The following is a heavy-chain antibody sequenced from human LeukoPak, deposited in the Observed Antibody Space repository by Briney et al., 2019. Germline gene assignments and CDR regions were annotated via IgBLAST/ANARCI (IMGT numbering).Heavy chain of an antibody. J-gene: IGHJ6*03. CDR1: GDSISSSSYH. V-gene: IGHV4-39*01. CDR3: ARVSSWAYYYFYMDA. CDR2: IYYNGNT. D-gene: IGHD6-13*01. Sequence: PSETLSLTCSVSGDSISSSSYHWGWIRQPPGKGLEWIGSIYYNGNTYYDPSLKSRVTISVDTSKNQFSLELSFVTAADTAVYYCARVSSWAYYYFYMDAWGKGTTVTVSS.